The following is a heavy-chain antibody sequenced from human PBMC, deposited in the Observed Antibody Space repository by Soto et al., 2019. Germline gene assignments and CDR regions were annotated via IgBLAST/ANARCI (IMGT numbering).Heavy chain of an antibody. CDR2: ISGSGGST. D-gene: IGHD2-8*01. CDR3: AKGEKMVYASTADY. Sequence: GGSLRLSCAASGFTFSSYAMSWVRQAPGKGLEWVSAISGSGGSTYYADSVKGRFTISRDNSKNTLYLQMNSLRAEDTAVYYCAKGEKMVYASTADYWGQGTLVTVSS. V-gene: IGHV3-23*01. J-gene: IGHJ4*02. CDR1: GFTFSSYA.